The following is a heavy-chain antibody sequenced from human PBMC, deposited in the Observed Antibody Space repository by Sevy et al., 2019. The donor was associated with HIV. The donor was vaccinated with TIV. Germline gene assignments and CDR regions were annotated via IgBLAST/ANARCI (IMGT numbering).Heavy chain of an antibody. CDR3: ARAGGDCYSKNECWFVS. CDR1: GFTFSAYS. Sequence: GGSLRLSCAASGFTFSAYSMNWVRQAPGKGLEWVSYISSSSGTIYYADTVKGQFTISRDNAKSSLYLQMNGLRAEDTAVYYCARAGGDCYSKNECWFVSWGQGTLVTISS. CDR2: ISSSSGTI. D-gene: IGHD2-21*01. V-gene: IGHV3-48*01. J-gene: IGHJ5*01.